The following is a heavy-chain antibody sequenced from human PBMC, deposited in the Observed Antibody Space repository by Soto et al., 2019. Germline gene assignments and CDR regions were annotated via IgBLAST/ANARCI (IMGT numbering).Heavy chain of an antibody. CDR1: GFTFSSYA. Sequence: GGSLRLSCAASGFTFSSYAMSWVRQAPGKGLEWVSAISGSGGSTYYADSVKGRFTISRDNSKNTLYLQMNSLRAEDTAVYYCAKGYSSGWYPPYWFDPWGQGTLVTVSS. V-gene: IGHV3-23*01. CDR2: ISGSGGST. D-gene: IGHD6-19*01. CDR3: AKGYSSGWYPPYWFDP. J-gene: IGHJ5*02.